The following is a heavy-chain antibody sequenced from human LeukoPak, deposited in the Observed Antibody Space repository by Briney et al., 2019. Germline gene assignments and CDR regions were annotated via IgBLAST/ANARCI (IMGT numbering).Heavy chain of an antibody. Sequence: PGGSLRLSCAASGFTFSSYGMHGVRQAPGKGLEWVAVISYDGSNKYYADSVKGRFTISRDNSKNTLYLQMNTLRAEDTAVYSCAKTPPLFTFGGVQAYFDYWGQGTLVTVSS. CDR3: AKTPPLFTFGGVQAYFDY. CDR2: ISYDGSNK. V-gene: IGHV3-30*18. D-gene: IGHD3-16*01. J-gene: IGHJ4*02. CDR1: GFTFSSYG.